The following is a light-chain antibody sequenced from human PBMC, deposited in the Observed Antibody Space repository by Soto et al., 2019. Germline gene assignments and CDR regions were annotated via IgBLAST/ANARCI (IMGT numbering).Light chain of an antibody. V-gene: IGLV1-44*01. CDR3: AAWDGTLKGVV. J-gene: IGLJ2*01. CDR1: SSNIGSNT. Sequence: QSVLTQPPSASGTPGQRVTISCSGSSSNIGSNTVNWYQQLPGTAPRLLIYSNNQRPSGVPARFSGSKSGTSASLAISGLQSEDDSDYYCAAWDGTLKGVVFGGGTKLTVL. CDR2: SNN.